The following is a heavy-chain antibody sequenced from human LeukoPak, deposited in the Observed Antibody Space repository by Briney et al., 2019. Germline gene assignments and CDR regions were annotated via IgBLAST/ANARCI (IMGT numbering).Heavy chain of an antibody. CDR3: ARAGGCSGYDTPVDY. CDR1: GGTFSSYA. V-gene: IGHV1-69*04. CDR2: IIPILGIA. J-gene: IGHJ4*02. D-gene: IGHD5-12*01. Sequence: ASVKVSCKASGGTFSSYAISWVRQAPGQGLEWMGRIIPILGIANYAQKFQGRVTITADKSTSTAYMELSSLRSEDTAVYYCARAGGCSGYDTPVDYWGQGTLVTVSS.